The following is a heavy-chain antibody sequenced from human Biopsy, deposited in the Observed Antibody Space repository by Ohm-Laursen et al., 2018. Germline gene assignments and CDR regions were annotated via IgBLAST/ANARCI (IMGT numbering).Heavy chain of an antibody. D-gene: IGHD4/OR15-4a*01. V-gene: IGHV4-34*01. Sequence: SQTLSLTCSVYGGSLSGYYWNWIRQPPGKGLEWIGTIRNTYFRTSLKSRVTMSVNTSKNQFSLKLSSVTAADTGVYYCAQTRNDYGGFYFDYWGRGTLVTVSS. CDR1: GGSLSGYY. J-gene: IGHJ4*02. CDR2: IRNT. CDR3: AQTRNDYGGFYFDY.